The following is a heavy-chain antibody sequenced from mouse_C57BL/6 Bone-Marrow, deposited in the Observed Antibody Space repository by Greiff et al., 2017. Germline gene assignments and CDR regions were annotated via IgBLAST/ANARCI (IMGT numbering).Heavy chain of an antibody. J-gene: IGHJ2*01. CDR2: FHPYNDDT. CDR1: GYTFTTYP. V-gene: IGHV1-47*01. CDR3: APNDYDRSGDY. D-gene: IGHD2-4*01. Sequence: VQGVESGAELVKPGASVKMSCKASGYTFTTYPIEWMKQNHGKSLEWIGNFHPYNDDTKYNEKFKGKATLTVENSSSTVYLELSRLTSDDSAVYYCAPNDYDRSGDYWGQGTTLTVSS.